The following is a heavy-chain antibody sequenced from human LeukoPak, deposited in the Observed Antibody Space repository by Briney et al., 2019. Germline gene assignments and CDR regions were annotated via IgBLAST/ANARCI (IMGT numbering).Heavy chain of an antibody. CDR3: ARGRGATTYYFDY. D-gene: IGHD3-10*01. CDR2: VYYSGNT. CDR1: GGSISGFY. Sequence: SETLSLTCTVSGGSISGFYWNWIRQPPGKGLEWIGYVYYSGNTNYNPSLKSRVTISLDTSKNQFSLKLRSVTAADTAVYYCARGRGATTYYFDYWGQGTLVTVSS. J-gene: IGHJ4*02. V-gene: IGHV4-59*01.